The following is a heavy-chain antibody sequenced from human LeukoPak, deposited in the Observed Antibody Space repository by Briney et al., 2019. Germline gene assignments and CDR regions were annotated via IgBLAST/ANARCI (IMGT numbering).Heavy chain of an antibody. CDR3: AKARSSSCSYLQA. Sequence: GGALRLCCAASGFMFDDRTRHWVRRVPGRGVEWVCLFSWGGSIPYDVDCVKDRFPSARDSSRHSLSLQMKSRRPEDTFLCYCAKARSSSCSYLQAWRQGPLVPVPS. V-gene: IGHV3-43*01. CDR2: FSWGGSIP. J-gene: IGHJ5*02. D-gene: IGHD6-13*01. CDR1: GFMFDDRT.